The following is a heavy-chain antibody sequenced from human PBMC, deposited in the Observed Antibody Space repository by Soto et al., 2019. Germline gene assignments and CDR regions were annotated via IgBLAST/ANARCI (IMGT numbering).Heavy chain of an antibody. CDR2: ISSSGSNK. J-gene: IGHJ6*02. D-gene: IGHD4-4*01. CDR1: GFTINNYE. V-gene: IGHV3-48*03. CDR3: VRDPDYSNTAVEYGMDV. Sequence: GGSLRLSCAASGFTINNYEMNWIRQAPGKGLEWVSYISSSGSNKYYADSVKGRFTISRDNAKNSLYLQMNSLRAEDTAVYYCVRDPDYSNTAVEYGMDVWGQGTTVTVSS.